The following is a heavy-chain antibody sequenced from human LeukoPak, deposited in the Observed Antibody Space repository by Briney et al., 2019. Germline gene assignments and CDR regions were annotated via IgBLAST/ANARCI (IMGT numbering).Heavy chain of an antibody. CDR1: GGSICSYF. D-gene: IGHD3-10*01. J-gene: IGHJ4*02. V-gene: IGHV4-59*01. CDR2: IYYSGST. CDR3: ARAAMVREVHFDY. Sequence: NPSETLSLTCTVSGGSICSYFWSWIRQPPGKGLEWIGYIYYSGSTNYNPSLKSRVTISVDTSKNQFSLKLSSVTAADTAVYYCARAAMVREVHFDYWGQGTLVTVSS.